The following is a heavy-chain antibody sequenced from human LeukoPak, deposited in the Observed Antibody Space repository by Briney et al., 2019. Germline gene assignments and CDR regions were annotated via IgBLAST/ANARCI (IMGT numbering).Heavy chain of an antibody. CDR3: ARTSSGWYESDY. D-gene: IGHD6-19*01. Sequence: PGGSLRLSCAASGFTFRTYNMNWVRQAPGKGLEWVSYITSGGTTIYYADSVKGRFTISRDNAKNSLYLQMNSLRAEDTAVYYCARTSSGWYESDYWGQGTLVTVSS. CDR1: GFTFRTYN. J-gene: IGHJ4*02. V-gene: IGHV3-48*01. CDR2: ITSGGTTI.